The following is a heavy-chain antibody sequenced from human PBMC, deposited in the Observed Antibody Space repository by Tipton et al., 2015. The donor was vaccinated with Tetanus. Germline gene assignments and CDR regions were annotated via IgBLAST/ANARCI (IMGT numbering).Heavy chain of an antibody. CDR3: ASGSSIMHDLDV. Sequence: QSGPEVKKPGASVKVSCKASGYTFTSYGLNWVRQAAGRGFEWLGWLNPTSGSAAYAQKFQVRVTMTTNTSITTAYMELSSVTYEDTAVYFCASGSSIMHDLDVWGLAPTVTVSS. V-gene: IGHV1-8*01. D-gene: IGHD2-2*01. CDR1: GYTFTSYG. CDR2: LNPTSGSA. J-gene: IGHJ6*02.